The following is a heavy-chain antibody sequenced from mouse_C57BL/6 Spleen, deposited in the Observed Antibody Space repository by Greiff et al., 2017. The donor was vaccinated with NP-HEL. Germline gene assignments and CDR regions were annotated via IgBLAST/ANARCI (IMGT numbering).Heavy chain of an antibody. CDR3: ARAYYGSSYWYCDV. D-gene: IGHD1-1*01. CDR1: GFTFSDYY. J-gene: IGHJ1*03. V-gene: IGHV5-16*01. Sequence: EVQLVESEGGLVQPGSSMKLSCTASGFTFSDYYMAWVRQVPEKGLEWVANINYDGSSTYYLDSLKSRFIISRDNAKNILYLQMSSLKSEDTATYYCARAYYGSSYWYCDVWGTGTTVTVSS. CDR2: INYDGSST.